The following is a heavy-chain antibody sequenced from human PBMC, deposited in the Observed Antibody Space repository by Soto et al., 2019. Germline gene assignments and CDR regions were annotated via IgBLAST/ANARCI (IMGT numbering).Heavy chain of an antibody. CDR1: GGSISSGGSS. V-gene: IGHV4-30-2*05. D-gene: IGHD3-10*01. J-gene: IGHJ4*02. CDR2: IYHSGST. Sequence: PSETLSLTCAVSGGSISSGGSSWSWIRQPPGKGLEWIGYIYHSGSTYYNPSLKSRVTISVDTSKNQFSLKLSSVTAADTAVYYCARFPSGNSYGKAIDYWGQGTLVTVSS. CDR3: ARFPSGNSYGKAIDY.